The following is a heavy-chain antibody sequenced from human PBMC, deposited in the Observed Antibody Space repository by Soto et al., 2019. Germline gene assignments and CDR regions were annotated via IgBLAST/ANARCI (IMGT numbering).Heavy chain of an antibody. Sequence: QVQLVESGGGVVQPGRSLRLSCAASGFTFSGYGMHWVRQAPGKGLEWVAVVSYDGSDKYYADSVKGRFTISRDNSKNTQDLQVNSLRTEDTAVYYRAKSVVSPPYYYYGMDVWGQGTTVTVSS. CDR1: GFTFSGYG. V-gene: IGHV3-30*18. D-gene: IGHD2-2*01. CDR2: VSYDGSDK. CDR3: AKSVVSPPYYYYGMDV. J-gene: IGHJ6*02.